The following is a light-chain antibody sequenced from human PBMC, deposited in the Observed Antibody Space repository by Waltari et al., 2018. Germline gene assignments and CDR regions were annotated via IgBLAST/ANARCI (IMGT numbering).Light chain of an antibody. CDR3: QTGGHGTWV. J-gene: IGLJ3*02. Sequence: QLVLTQSPSASASLGASVKLTCTLSSGHSSNVIAWLQQQPEKGPRYLMKVNSDGRHSKGDEIPGRFSGSSSGAERYLTISSLQSGDEADYYCQTGGHGTWVFGGGTKLTVL. CDR2: VNSDGRH. CDR1: SGHSSNV. V-gene: IGLV4-69*01.